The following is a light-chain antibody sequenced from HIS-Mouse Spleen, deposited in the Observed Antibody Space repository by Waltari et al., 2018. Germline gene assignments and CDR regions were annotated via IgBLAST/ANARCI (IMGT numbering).Light chain of an antibody. V-gene: IGKV3-20*01. J-gene: IGKJ3*01. CDR3: QQYGSSSWT. CDR2: GAS. CDR1: QSVSSSY. Sequence: EIVLTQSPGTLSLSPGERATLSCRASQSVSSSYLAWYQQKPGQAPRPLIYGASSRATGIPDRFSGSGSGTDFTLTISRLEPEDFAVYYCQQYGSSSWTFGPGTKVDIK.